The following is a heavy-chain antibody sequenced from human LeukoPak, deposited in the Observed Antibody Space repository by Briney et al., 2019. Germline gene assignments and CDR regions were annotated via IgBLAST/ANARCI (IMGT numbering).Heavy chain of an antibody. D-gene: IGHD3-22*01. V-gene: IGHV3-11*01. CDR1: GFTFSDYY. Sequence: PGRSLRLSCAASGFTFSDYYMSWIRQAPGKGLEWVSYISSSGSTINYADSVKGRFTISRDSAKKSLFLQMNSLRAEDTAVYYCARVGSSGYPIDYWGQGTLVTVSS. CDR2: ISSSGSTI. J-gene: IGHJ4*02. CDR3: ARVGSSGYPIDY.